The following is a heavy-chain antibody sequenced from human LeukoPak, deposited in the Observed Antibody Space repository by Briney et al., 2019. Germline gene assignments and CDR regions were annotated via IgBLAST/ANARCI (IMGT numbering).Heavy chain of an antibody. J-gene: IGHJ4*02. Sequence: GGSLRLSCVASGFIVSSNYMSWVRQAPGKGLEWVSVIYSGGGTNYADSVKGRFTISRDRSKNTLYLQMNSLRAEDTAVYYCAKDPERYYYDILYFDYWGQGTLVTVSS. CDR3: AKDPERYYYDILYFDY. CDR2: IYSGGGT. CDR1: GFIVSSNY. V-gene: IGHV3-53*01. D-gene: IGHD3-22*01.